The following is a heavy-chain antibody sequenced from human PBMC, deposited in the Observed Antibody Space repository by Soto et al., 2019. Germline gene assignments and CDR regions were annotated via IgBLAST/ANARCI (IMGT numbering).Heavy chain of an antibody. Sequence: QVPLVQSGAEVKKPGSSVKVSCKASGGTFSSYTISWVRQAPGQGLEWMGRIIPILGIANYAQKFQGRVTITADKSTSTAYMELSSLRSEDTAVYYCAIFPPTTVTTHWYFDLWGRGTLVTVSS. CDR3: AIFPPTTVTTHWYFDL. D-gene: IGHD4-17*01. CDR1: GGTFSSYT. CDR2: IIPILGIA. V-gene: IGHV1-69*02. J-gene: IGHJ2*01.